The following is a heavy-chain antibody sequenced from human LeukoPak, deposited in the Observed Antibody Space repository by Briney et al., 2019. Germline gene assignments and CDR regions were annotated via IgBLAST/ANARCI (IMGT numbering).Heavy chain of an antibody. CDR1: GFTFSSYA. J-gene: IGHJ4*02. CDR2: ISSNGGST. V-gene: IGHV3-64*01. Sequence: PGGSLRLSCAASGFTFSSYAMHWVRQAPGKGLEYVSAISSNGGSTYYANSVKGRFTISRDNSKNTLYLQMNSLRAEDTAVYYCAKDALGGTTVPSGYWGQGTLVTVSS. CDR3: AKDALGGTTVPSGY. D-gene: IGHD4-17*01.